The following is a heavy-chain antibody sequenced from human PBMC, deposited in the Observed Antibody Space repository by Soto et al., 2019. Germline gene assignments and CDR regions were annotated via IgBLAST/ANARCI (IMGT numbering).Heavy chain of an antibody. CDR1: GYTFTSYG. Sequence: QVQLVRSGAEVKKPGASVKVSCKASGYTFTSYGISWVRQPPGQGLEWMGWISDYNGNTNYAQKRQGRDTMTSDTSTSTAYMGLRSLRSDDTAVYYCARFGVVVAAGDYWGQGTLVTVSS. D-gene: IGHD2-15*01. CDR2: ISDYNGNT. CDR3: ARFGVVVAAGDY. V-gene: IGHV1-18*01. J-gene: IGHJ4*02.